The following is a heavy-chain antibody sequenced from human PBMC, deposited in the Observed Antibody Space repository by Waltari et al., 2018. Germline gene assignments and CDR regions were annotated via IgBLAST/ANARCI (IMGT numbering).Heavy chain of an antibody. Sequence: VQLVQSGGGVVTPGRSRTLSCAASGFTFSSYAMSWVRQAPGKGLVWVSAISGSGGSTYYADSVKGRFTISRDNSKNTLYLQMNSLRAEDTAVYYCANRDVAGPAASTRDYWGQGTLVTVSS. V-gene: IGHV3-23*04. CDR2: ISGSGGST. CDR1: GFTFSSYA. D-gene: IGHD2-2*01. CDR3: ANRDVAGPAASTRDY. J-gene: IGHJ4*02.